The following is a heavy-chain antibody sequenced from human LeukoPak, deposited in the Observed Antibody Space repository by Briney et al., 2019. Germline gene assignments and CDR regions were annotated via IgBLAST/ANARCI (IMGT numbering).Heavy chain of an antibody. CDR3: AKALSSNHHDFDY. J-gene: IGHJ4*02. CDR2: IRYDGSNK. CDR1: GFTFSSYG. Sequence: GGSLRLSCAASGFTFSSYGMHWVRQALGKGLEWVAFIRYDGSNKYYADSVKGRFTISRDNSKNTLYLQMNSLRAEDTAVYYCAKALSSNHHDFDYWGQGTLVTVSS. V-gene: IGHV3-30*02. D-gene: IGHD4-11*01.